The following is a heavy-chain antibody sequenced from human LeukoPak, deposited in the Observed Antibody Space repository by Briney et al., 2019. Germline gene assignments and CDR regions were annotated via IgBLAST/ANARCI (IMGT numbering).Heavy chain of an antibody. CDR1: GGSISSGSYY. CDR2: IYTSGST. CDR3: ARDLVRWYSHYMDV. J-gene: IGHJ6*03. V-gene: IGHV4-61*02. D-gene: IGHD4-23*01. Sequence: SQTLSLTCTVSGGSISSGSYYWSWIRQPAGKGLEWIGRIYTSGSTNYNPSLKSRVTISVDTSKNQFSLKLSSVTAADTAVYYCARDLVRWYSHYMDVWGKGTTVTVSS.